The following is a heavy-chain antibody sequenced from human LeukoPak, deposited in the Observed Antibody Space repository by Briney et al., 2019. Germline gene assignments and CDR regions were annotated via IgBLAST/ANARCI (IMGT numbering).Heavy chain of an antibody. CDR3: ARGQDSYSYGWYYFDY. CDR2: IWYDGSNK. D-gene: IGHD5-18*01. V-gene: IGHV3-33*01. Sequence: GRSLRLSCAASGFTISSYGMHWVRQAPGKGLEWVAVIWYDGSNKYYADSVKGRFTISRDNSKNTLYLQMNSLRAEDTAVYYCARGQDSYSYGWYYFDYWGQGTLVTVSS. CDR1: GFTISSYG. J-gene: IGHJ4*02.